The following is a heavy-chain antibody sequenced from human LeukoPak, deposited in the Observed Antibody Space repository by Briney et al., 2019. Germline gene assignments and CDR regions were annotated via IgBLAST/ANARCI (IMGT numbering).Heavy chain of an antibody. CDR2: IYHSGST. V-gene: IGHV4-38-2*02. Sequence: SETLSLTCTVSGYSISSGYHWGWIRQPPGKGLEWIGSIYHSGSTYYNPSLRSRVTISVDTSKNQFSLKLSSVTAADTGVYYCARAVYGGNSRVDYWGQGTLVTVSS. D-gene: IGHD4-23*01. CDR1: GYSISSGYH. J-gene: IGHJ4*02. CDR3: ARAVYGGNSRVDY.